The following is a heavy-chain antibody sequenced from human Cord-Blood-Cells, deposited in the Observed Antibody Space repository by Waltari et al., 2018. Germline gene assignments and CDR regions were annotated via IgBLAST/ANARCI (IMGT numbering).Heavy chain of an antibody. CDR3: ARPRGSGSYYDAFDI. Sequence: QLQLQESGPGLVKPSETLSLTCTVSGGSISSSSYYWGWIRQPPGKGREWIGSIYYSGSTYYNPSRKSRVTISVDTSKNQFSLKLSSVTAADTAVYYCARPRGSGSYYDAFDIWGQGTMVTVSS. CDR2: IYYSGST. CDR1: GGSISSSSYY. D-gene: IGHD3-10*01. J-gene: IGHJ3*02. V-gene: IGHV4-39*01.